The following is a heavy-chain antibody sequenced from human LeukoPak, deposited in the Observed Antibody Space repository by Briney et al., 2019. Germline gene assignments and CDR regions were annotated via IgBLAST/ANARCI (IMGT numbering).Heavy chain of an antibody. V-gene: IGHV1-2*02. D-gene: IGHD3-10*01. CDR2: INPNSGGT. CDR3: ARVGEYGSGSYLLY. Sequence: ASVKVSCKASGYTFTGYYMHWVRQAPGQGLEWMGWINPNSGGTNYAQKFQGRVTMTRDTSISTAYMELSRLRPDDTAVYYCARVGEYGSGSYLLYWGQGTLVTVSS. J-gene: IGHJ4*02. CDR1: GYTFTGYY.